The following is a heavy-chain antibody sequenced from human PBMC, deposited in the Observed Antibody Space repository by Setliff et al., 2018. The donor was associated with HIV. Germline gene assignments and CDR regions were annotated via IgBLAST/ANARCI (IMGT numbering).Heavy chain of an antibody. V-gene: IGHV4-34*01. D-gene: IGHD6-6*01. Sequence: SETLSLTCAVYGGSFSGYFWSWVRQPPGKGLEWIGEINHSGSTYYNPSLKSRVTISVDTSKNQFSLKLSSVTAADTAVYYCARGHYSSSSGWGQGALVTVSS. J-gene: IGHJ4*02. CDR2: INHSGST. CDR3: ARGHYSSSSG. CDR1: GGSFSGYF.